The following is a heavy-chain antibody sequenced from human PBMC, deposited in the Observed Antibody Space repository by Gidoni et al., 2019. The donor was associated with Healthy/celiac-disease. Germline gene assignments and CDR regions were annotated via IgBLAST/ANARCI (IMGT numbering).Heavy chain of an antibody. V-gene: IGHV3-33*01. Sequence: QVQLVESGGGVVQPGRSLRLSCAASGFTFSSYGMHWVRQAPGKGLGWVAVIWYDGSNKYYADSVKGRFTISRDNSKNTLYLQMNSLRAEDTAVYYCARDSWAFDIWGQGTMVTVSS. CDR1: GFTFSSYG. J-gene: IGHJ3*02. CDR2: IWYDGSNK. CDR3: ARDSWAFDI.